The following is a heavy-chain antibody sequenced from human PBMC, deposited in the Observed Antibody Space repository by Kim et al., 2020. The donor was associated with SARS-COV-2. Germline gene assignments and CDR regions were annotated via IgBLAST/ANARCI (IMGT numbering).Heavy chain of an antibody. J-gene: IGHJ3*02. V-gene: IGHV3-11*06. CDR1: GFTFSDYY. D-gene: IGHD4-17*01. CDR2: ISSSSSYT. CDR3: ASVTTVTTDDAFDI. Sequence: GGSLRLSCAASGFTFSDYYMSWIRQAPGKGLEWVSYISSSSSYTNYADSVKGRFTISRDNAKNSLYLQMNSLRAEDTAVYYCASVTTVTTDDAFDIWGQGTMVTVSS.